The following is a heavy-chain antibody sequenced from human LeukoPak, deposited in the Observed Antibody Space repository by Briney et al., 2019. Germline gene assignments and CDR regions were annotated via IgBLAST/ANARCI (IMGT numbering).Heavy chain of an antibody. J-gene: IGHJ4*02. CDR2: INPNSGGT. CDR1: GYTFTGYY. CDR3: ARDGGSGSYPVH. V-gene: IGHV1-2*04. Sequence: ASVKVSCKASGYTFTGYYMHWVRQAPGRGLEWMGWINPNSGGTNYAQKFQGWVTMTRDTSISTAYMELSRLRSDDTAVYYCARDGGSGSYPVHWGQGTLVTVSS. D-gene: IGHD3-10*01.